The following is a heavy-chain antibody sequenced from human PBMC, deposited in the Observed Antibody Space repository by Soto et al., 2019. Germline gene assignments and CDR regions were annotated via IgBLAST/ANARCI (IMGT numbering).Heavy chain of an antibody. CDR3: ARRPEADYYYYGMDV. CDR1: GYSFTSYW. Sequence: GESLKISCKGSGYSFTSYWISWVRQMPGKGLEWMGRIDPSDSYTNYSPSFQGHVTISADKSISTAYLQWSSLKASDTAMYYCARRPEADYYYYGMDVWDQGTTVTVSS. D-gene: IGHD2-2*01. CDR2: IDPSDSYT. V-gene: IGHV5-10-1*01. J-gene: IGHJ6*02.